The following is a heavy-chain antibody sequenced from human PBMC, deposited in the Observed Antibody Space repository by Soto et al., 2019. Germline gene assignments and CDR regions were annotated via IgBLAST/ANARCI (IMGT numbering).Heavy chain of an antibody. CDR2: INHSGST. V-gene: IGHV4-34*01. CDR1: GGSFSGYY. J-gene: IGHJ6*02. CDR3: ATDSTSRYYGMDV. Sequence: SETLSLTCVYGGSFSGYYWSWIRQSPGKGLEWIGEINHSGSTNNYNPSLKGRVTISVDTSKKQISLKLTSVTAADTAVYYCATDSTSRYYGMDVWDQGTTGTVSS. D-gene: IGHD2-2*01.